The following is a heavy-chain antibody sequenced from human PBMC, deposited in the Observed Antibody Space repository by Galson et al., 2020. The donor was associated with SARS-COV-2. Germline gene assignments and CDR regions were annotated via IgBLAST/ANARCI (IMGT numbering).Heavy chain of an antibody. J-gene: IGHJ4*02. CDR3: ITDSANTVRTRGDY. D-gene: IGHD4-4*01. V-gene: IGHV3-15*01. Sequence: GGSLRLSCAVSGFTFSDAWMSWVRQAPGKGLEWVGRIKSKTDGGTIDYAAPVRGRFTISREDSKNTLFLQMNSLKTEDTAINECITDSANTVRTRGDYWGQGTLVTASS. CDR2: IKSKTDGGTI. CDR1: GFTFSDAW.